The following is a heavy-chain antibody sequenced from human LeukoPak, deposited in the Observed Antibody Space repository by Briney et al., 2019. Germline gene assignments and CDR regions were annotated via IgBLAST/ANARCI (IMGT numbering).Heavy chain of an antibody. CDR1: GYSFTSYY. Sequence: ASVKVSCKASGYSFTSYYMHWVRQAPGQGLEWMGIINPSGGSTSYAQKFQGRVTMTRNTSISTAYMELSSLRSEDTAVYYCARVTTYITIFGVVISNYYYYGMDVWGQGTTVTVSS. V-gene: IGHV1-46*01. D-gene: IGHD3-3*01. CDR3: ARVTTYITIFGVVISNYYYYGMDV. J-gene: IGHJ6*02. CDR2: INPSGGST.